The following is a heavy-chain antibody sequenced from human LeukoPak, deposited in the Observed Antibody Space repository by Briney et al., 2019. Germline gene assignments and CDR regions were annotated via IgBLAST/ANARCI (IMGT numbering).Heavy chain of an antibody. CDR2: IGIQNNT. D-gene: IGHD2-2*02. Sequence: GGSLRLSCAGSGFTFLGYSMNWLCQAPEKGLEWLSSIGIQNNTYYADSVKGRFIISRDNSKNLVYLQMNSLRVDDTAFYYCARGPAPIPNWFDSWGLGTRVIVAS. V-gene: IGHV3-69-1*02. CDR3: ARGPAPIPNWFDS. CDR1: GFTFLGYS. J-gene: IGHJ5*01.